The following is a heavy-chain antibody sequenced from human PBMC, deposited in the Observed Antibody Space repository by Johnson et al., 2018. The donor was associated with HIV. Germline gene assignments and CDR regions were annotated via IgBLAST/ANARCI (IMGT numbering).Heavy chain of an antibody. V-gene: IGHV3-66*01. CDR2: IYSVGST. J-gene: IGHJ3*02. Sequence: VQLVESGGGLVQPVGSLRLSCAASGFTVSSNYMSWVRQAPGKGLEWVSIIYSVGSTYYADSVKGRFTISRDNSKNTLYLQMNSLRAEDTAVYYCATSGSYDAFDIWGQGTMVTVSS. CDR1: GFTVSSNY. CDR3: ATSGSYDAFDI. D-gene: IGHD1-26*01.